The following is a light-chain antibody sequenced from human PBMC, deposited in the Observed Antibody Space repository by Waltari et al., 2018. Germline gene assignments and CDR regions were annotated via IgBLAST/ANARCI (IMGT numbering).Light chain of an antibody. CDR1: QSLLYSSNNKNY. J-gene: IGKJ4*01. Sequence: DIVLTQSPDSLAVSLGERATINCKSSQSLLYSSNNKNYLAWYQQKPGQPPKLLISWASTRESGVPDRISGSGSGTDFTLTISSLEAEDAAAYYCHQSSSLPLTFGGGTKVEIK. CDR3: HQSSSLPLT. CDR2: WAS. V-gene: IGKV4-1*01.